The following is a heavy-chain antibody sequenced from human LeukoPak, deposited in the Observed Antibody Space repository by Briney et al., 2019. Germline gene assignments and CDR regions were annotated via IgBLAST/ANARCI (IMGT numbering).Heavy chain of an antibody. CDR3: ARDSGMVAPDRYYYYYYMDV. V-gene: IGHV1-24*01. J-gene: IGHJ6*03. CDR1: GYTLTELS. D-gene: IGHD1-26*01. Sequence: ASVKVSCKVSGYTLTELSMHWVRQAPGKGLEWMGGFDPEDGETIYAQKFQGRVTMTEDTSTDTAYMELSSLRSEDTAVYYCARDSGMVAPDRYYYYYYMDVWGKGTTVTVSS. CDR2: FDPEDGET.